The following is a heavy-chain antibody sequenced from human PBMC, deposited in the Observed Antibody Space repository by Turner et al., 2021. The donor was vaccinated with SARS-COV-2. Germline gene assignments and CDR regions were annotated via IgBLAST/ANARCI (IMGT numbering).Heavy chain of an antibody. V-gene: IGHV3-7*01. D-gene: IGHD6-13*01. Sequence: EVQLVESGGGLVRPGGSLRLPCEASGFTFSSYWMSWVRQAPGKGLEWVANIKQDGSEKYYVDSVKGRFTISRDNAKNSLYLQMNSLRAEDTAVYYCARDLMFTAAAPYGMDVWGQGTTVTVSS. CDR1: GFTFSSYW. CDR2: IKQDGSEK. CDR3: ARDLMFTAAAPYGMDV. J-gene: IGHJ6*02.